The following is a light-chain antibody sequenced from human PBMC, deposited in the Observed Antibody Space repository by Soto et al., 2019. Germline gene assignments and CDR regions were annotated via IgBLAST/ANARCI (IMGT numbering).Light chain of an antibody. CDR2: YDN. V-gene: IGLV3-21*04. J-gene: IGLJ3*02. CDR1: NIGINA. CDR3: QLWNSSSDQGV. Sequence: SYELTQPPSVSVAPEKTATITCGGANIGINAVHWYQQKPGQAPLLVVYYDNDRPSGIPERFSGSTSGNTATLTICRVEAGDEADYYCQLWNSSSDQGVFGGGTNVTVL.